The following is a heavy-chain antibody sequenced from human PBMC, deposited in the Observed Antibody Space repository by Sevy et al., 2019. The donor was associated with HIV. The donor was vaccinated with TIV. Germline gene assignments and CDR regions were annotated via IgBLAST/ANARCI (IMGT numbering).Heavy chain of an antibody. CDR1: GFAFTNYY. CDR2: INLDGSEK. V-gene: IGHV3-7*01. Sequence: GGSLRLSCTASGFAFTNYYAMHWVRQAPGKGLEWVATINLDGSEKYYVDSVKGRFTISRDRAKNSLFLQMNSLRDEDTAVYYCAREARACFDIWGQGTMVTVSS. D-gene: IGHD1-26*01. J-gene: IGHJ3*02. CDR3: AREARACFDI.